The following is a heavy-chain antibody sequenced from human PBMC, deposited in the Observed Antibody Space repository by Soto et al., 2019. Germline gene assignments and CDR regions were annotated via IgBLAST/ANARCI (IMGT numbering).Heavy chain of an antibody. CDR1: GGSFSGYY. CDR3: ARERHYDFWSGYSIGWFDP. J-gene: IGHJ5*02. D-gene: IGHD3-3*01. V-gene: IGHV4-34*01. Sequence: SETLSLTCAVYGGSFSGYYWSWIRQPPGKGLEWIGEINHSGSTNYNPSLKSRVTISVDTSKNQFSLKLSSVTAADTAVYYCARERHYDFWSGYSIGWFDPWGQGTLVTVSS. CDR2: INHSGST.